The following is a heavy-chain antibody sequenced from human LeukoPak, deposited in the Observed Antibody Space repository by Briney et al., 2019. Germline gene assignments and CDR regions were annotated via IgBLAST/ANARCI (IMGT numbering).Heavy chain of an antibody. CDR2: INHSGST. J-gene: IGHJ4*02. Sequence: SETLSLTCTVSGGSISSYYWSWIRQPPGKGLEWIGEINHSGSTNYNPSLKSRVTISVDTSKNQFSLKLSSVTAADTAVYYCASPIEKNTYYYDSSGYQPFDYWGQGTLVTVSS. V-gene: IGHV4-34*01. CDR1: GGSISSYY. CDR3: ASPIEKNTYYYDSSGYQPFDY. D-gene: IGHD3-22*01.